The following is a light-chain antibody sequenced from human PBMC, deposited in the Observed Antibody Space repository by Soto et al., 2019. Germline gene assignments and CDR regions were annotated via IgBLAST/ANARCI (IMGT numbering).Light chain of an antibody. CDR1: QSVTSNY. Sequence: EIVLTQSPGTLSLSPGERATLSCRASQSVTSNYLAWYQQKPGRAPGLLIYDTSTRASGVPDRFSGSGSGTEFTLTISRLEPEDFAVYYCQQYISSPRTFGQGTKVDIK. V-gene: IGKV3-20*01. J-gene: IGKJ1*01. CDR2: DTS. CDR3: QQYISSPRT.